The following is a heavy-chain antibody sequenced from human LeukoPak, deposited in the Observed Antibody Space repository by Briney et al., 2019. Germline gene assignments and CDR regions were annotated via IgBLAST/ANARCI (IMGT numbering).Heavy chain of an antibody. CDR2: IFYTGST. J-gene: IGHJ4*02. Sequence: KPSETLSLTCTVSGGSLSSGSSYWSWIRQHPGKGLEWIGYIFYTGSTYYNPSLNSRINISVVTSKNQFSLQLSSVTAADTAVYYCARVGIISEPTATFYFDYWGQGTLVTVSS. V-gene: IGHV4-31*03. CDR3: ARVGIISEPTATFYFDY. D-gene: IGHD1-1*01. CDR1: GGSLSSGSSY.